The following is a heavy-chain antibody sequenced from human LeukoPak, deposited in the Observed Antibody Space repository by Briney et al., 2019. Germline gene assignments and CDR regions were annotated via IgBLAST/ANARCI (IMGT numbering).Heavy chain of an antibody. V-gene: IGHV1-46*01. D-gene: IGHD1-26*01. CDR2: INPSGGST. J-gene: IGHJ3*02. CDR1: GYTFTSYY. Sequence: GASVKVSCKASGYTFTSYYMHWVRQAPGQGLEWMGIINPSGGSTSYAQKFQGRVTMTTDTSTSTAYMELRSLRSDDTAVYYCARDGVGATGIDAFDIWGQGTMVTVSS. CDR3: ARDGVGATGIDAFDI.